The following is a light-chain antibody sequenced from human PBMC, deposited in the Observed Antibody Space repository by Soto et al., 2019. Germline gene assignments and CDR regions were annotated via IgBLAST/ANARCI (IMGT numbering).Light chain of an antibody. J-gene: IGKJ5*01. Sequence: EIMMSHSPSTLSVSPGERATLSCRASENVKFNLAWYQQRPGQAPRLLFYNASTRATAFPARFSGSGSGTDYILTISSLQSEDFAVYYCQEYYNWRLTFGEGTRLEIK. V-gene: IGKV3-15*01. CDR1: ENVKFN. CDR3: QEYYNWRLT. CDR2: NAS.